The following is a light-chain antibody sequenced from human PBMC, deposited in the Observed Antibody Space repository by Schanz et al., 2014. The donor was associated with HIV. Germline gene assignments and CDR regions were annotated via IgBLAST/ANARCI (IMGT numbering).Light chain of an antibody. CDR3: QQYYSIPPWT. V-gene: IGKV1-5*03. J-gene: IGKJ1*01. CDR1: QSITDS. CDR2: KAS. Sequence: DIQMTQSPPTLSASVGDRVTITCRASQSITDSLAWYQQKPGKAPKLLIYKASNLESGVPSRFSGSGSGTEFTLTISSLQAEDVAVYYCQQYYSIPPWTFGQGTKVGIK.